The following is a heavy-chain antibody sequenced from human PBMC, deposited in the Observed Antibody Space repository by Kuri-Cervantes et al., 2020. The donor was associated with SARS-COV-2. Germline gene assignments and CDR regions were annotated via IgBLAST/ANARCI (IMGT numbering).Heavy chain of an antibody. CDR3: AGGEGIVLVVYALAFDI. CDR1: GGSFSGYY. CDR2: INHSGST. J-gene: IGHJ3*02. D-gene: IGHD2-8*02. Sequence: GSLRLSCAVYGGSFSGYYWSWIRQPPGKGLEWIGEINHSGSTNYNPSLKSRVTISVDTSKNQFSLKLSSVTAADTAVYYCAGGEGIVLVVYALAFDIWGQGTMVTVSS. V-gene: IGHV4-34*01.